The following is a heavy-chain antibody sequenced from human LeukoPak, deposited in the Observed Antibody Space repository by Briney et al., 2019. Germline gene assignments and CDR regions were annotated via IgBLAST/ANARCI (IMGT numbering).Heavy chain of an antibody. V-gene: IGHV3-30*18. Sequence: GGSLRLSCAASGFTFSSYGMHWVRQAPGKGLGWVAVISYDGSNKYYADSVKGRFTISRDNSTNTLYLQMNSLRAEDTAVYYCAKPTTGILRGFDYWGQGTLVTVSS. J-gene: IGHJ4*02. CDR2: ISYDGSNK. CDR1: GFTFSSYG. D-gene: IGHD1-1*01. CDR3: AKPTTGILRGFDY.